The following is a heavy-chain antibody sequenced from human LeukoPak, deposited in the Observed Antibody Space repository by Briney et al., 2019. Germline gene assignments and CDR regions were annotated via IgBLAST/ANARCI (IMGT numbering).Heavy chain of an antibody. CDR2: IYYSGST. D-gene: IGHD3-3*01. V-gene: IGHV4-59*01. CDR3: ARQTYYDFWSGSNWFDP. Sequence: PSETLSLTCTVSGGSISSYYWSWIRQPPGKGLEWIGYIYYSGSTNYNPSLKSRVTISVDTSKNQFSLKLSSVTAADTAVYYCARQTYYDFWSGSNWFDPWGQGTLVTVSS. J-gene: IGHJ5*02. CDR1: GGSISSYY.